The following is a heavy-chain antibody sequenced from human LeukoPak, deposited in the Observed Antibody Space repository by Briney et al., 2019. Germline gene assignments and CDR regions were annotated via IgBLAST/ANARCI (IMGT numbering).Heavy chain of an antibody. D-gene: IGHD3-22*01. CDR2: INHSGST. V-gene: IGHV4-34*01. J-gene: IGHJ3*02. CDR3: AISYYYDSSGAFDI. Sequence: SETLSLTCAVYGGSFSGYYWSWIRQPPGKGLEWIGEINHSGSTNYNPSLKSRVTISVDKSKNQFSLKLSSVTAADTAVYYCAISYYYDSSGAFDIWGQGTMVTVSS. CDR1: GGSFSGYY.